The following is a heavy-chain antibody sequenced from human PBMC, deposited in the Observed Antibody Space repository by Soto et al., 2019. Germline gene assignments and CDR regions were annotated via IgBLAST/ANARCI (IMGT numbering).Heavy chain of an antibody. CDR1: GGSFSKFA. D-gene: IGHD2-21*02. Sequence: QVQLVQSGTEVKTPGSSVKVSCKASGGSFSKFAINWVRQAPGQGLEWMGGIIPTLGTTDYAHKFQGRVTITADEATRTAYMELSGLRSEDPAVYYCARDDATHCGDDCYRYFYYGMDVWGQGTTVTVSS. CDR2: IIPTLGTT. J-gene: IGHJ6*02. CDR3: ARDDATHCGDDCYRYFYYGMDV. V-gene: IGHV1-69*01.